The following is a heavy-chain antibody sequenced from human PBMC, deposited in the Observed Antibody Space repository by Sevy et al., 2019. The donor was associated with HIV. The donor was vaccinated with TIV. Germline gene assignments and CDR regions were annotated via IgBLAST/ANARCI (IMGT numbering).Heavy chain of an antibody. CDR2: IKSKTDGGTT. CDR3: TTDRPYNWYYFDY. Sequence: GGSLRLSCAASGFTFSNAWMSWVRQAPGKGLEWVGRIKSKTDGGTTDYAAPVKGRFTISRDDSKNTLYLQMNSLETEDTAVYYCTTDRPYNWYYFDYWGQGTLVTVSS. J-gene: IGHJ4*02. D-gene: IGHD1-20*01. CDR1: GFTFSNAW. V-gene: IGHV3-15*01.